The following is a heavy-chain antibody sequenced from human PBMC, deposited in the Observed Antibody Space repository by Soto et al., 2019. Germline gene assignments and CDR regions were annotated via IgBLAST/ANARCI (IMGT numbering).Heavy chain of an antibody. CDR3: AKEGPLWFGELLPAFDI. Sequence: LRLSCAASGFTFSSYGMHWVRQAPGKGLEWVAVISYDGSNKYYADSVKGRFTISRDNSKNTLYLQMNSLRAEDTAVYYCAKEGPLWFGELLPAFDIWGQGTMVTVSS. J-gene: IGHJ3*02. CDR2: ISYDGSNK. CDR1: GFTFSSYG. D-gene: IGHD3-10*01. V-gene: IGHV3-30*18.